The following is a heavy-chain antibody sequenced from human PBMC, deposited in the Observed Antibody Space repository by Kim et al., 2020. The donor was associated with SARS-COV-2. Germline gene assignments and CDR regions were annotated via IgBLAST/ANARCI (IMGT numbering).Heavy chain of an antibody. CDR1: GGSFSGYY. Sequence: SETLSLTCAVYGGSFSGYYWSWIRQPPGKGLEWIGEINHSGSTNYNPSLKSRVTISVDTSKNPFSLKLSSVTAADTAVYYCARGSAVNGFDHWGQGTLVTVSS. CDR2: INHSGST. J-gene: IGHJ5*02. D-gene: IGHD4-17*01. CDR3: ARGSAVNGFDH. V-gene: IGHV4-34*01.